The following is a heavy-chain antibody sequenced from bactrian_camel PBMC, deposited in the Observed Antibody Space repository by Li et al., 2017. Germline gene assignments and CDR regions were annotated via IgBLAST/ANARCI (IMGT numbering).Heavy chain of an antibody. CDR3: AARFLCSGGFQTVPGY. V-gene: IGHV3S31*01. D-gene: IGHD2*01. CDR1: GFTFSDYA. Sequence: VQLVESGGGLVQPGGSLRLSCAASGFTFSDYAMSWVRQAPGKGLEWVATTNAGGGSTYYADSVKGRFTISRDNAKNTLYLQMNSLKPEDTAMYYCAARFLCSGGFQTVPGYWGQGTQVTVS. J-gene: IGHJ6*01. CDR2: TNAGGGST.